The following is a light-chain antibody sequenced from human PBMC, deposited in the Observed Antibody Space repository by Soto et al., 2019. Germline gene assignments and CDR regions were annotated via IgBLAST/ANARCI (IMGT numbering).Light chain of an antibody. V-gene: IGKV3-20*01. CDR2: GAS. CDR3: QQFGSSPPSWT. Sequence: ETVLTQSPGTLSLSPGERATLSCRASQSVSSNYLAWYQQKPGQAPRLSIYGASTRATGIPDRFSGSGSGTYFTLNIRRREPEDFAVYYCQQFGSSPPSWTFGQGTKVEIK. J-gene: IGKJ1*01. CDR1: QSVSSNY.